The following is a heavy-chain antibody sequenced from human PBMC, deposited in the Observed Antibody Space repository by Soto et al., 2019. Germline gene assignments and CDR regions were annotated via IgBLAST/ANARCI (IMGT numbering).Heavy chain of an antibody. D-gene: IGHD4-17*01. J-gene: IGHJ4*02. CDR2: ISGSGGST. V-gene: IGHV3-23*01. CDR3: AKDHYGEDPGRDYFDY. CDR1: GFTFSSYA. Sequence: PGGSLRLSCAASGFTFSSYAMSWVRQAPGKELEWVSAISGSGGSTYYADSVKGRFTISRDNSKNTLYLQMNSLRAEDTAVYYCAKDHYGEDPGRDYFDYWGQGTLVTVSS.